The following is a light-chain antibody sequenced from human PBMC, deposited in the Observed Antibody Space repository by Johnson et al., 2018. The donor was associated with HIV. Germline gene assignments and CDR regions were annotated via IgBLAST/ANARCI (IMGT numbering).Light chain of an antibody. V-gene: IGLV1-51*02. CDR3: GTWDSSLSAGGV. J-gene: IGLJ1*01. Sequence: QSVLTQPPSVSAAPGQKVTISCSGSSSNIGRNYVSWYQQLPGTAPKLLIYQNTWRPSWIPDRFSGSTSGASATLAITGLQTGDEADYYCGTWDSSLSAGGVFGTGTKVTVL. CDR1: SSNIGRNY. CDR2: QNT.